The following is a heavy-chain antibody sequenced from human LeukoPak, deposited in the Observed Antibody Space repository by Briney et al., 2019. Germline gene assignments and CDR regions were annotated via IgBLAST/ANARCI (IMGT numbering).Heavy chain of an antibody. CDR2: INPSSGST. J-gene: IGHJ6*02. CDR1: GYSXTSYY. Sequence: ASVKVSCKASGYSXTSYYIHWVRQAPGQGLEWLEIINPSSGSTTYAQKFQGRVTMTRDTSTGTVYMELSGLRSEDTAVYYRARGCSSTSCAYYGMDVWGQGTTVTVSS. V-gene: IGHV1-46*01. CDR3: ARGCSSTSCAYYGMDV. D-gene: IGHD2-2*01.